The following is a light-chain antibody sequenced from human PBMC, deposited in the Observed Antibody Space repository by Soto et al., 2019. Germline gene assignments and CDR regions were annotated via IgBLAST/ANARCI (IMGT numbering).Light chain of an antibody. CDR2: GAS. J-gene: IGKJ1*01. Sequence: EIVLTHSPGTLSLSPWEIVTLSCGASQNVRSNYLAWYQQKPGQAPRLLIYGASTRASGIPERFSGSGSGTDFTLTISRLAPEDFAVYYCQDYGSSEWTFGQGTKVDIK. V-gene: IGKV3-20*01. CDR1: QNVRSNY. CDR3: QDYGSSEWT.